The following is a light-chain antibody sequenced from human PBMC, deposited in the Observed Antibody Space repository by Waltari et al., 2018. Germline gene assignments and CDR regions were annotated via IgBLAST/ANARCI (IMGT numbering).Light chain of an antibody. V-gene: IGLV3-9*01. CDR3: QVWDSSTAV. J-gene: IGLJ7*01. Sequence: SYDLTQPLSVSVALGQTARITCGGNNIGGKNVHWYQPKPGQAPLLVIYRDKNRPSRIPERFSGSNSENTATLTITGAQGADEADYYCQVWDSSTAVFGGGTQLTVL. CDR2: RDK. CDR1: NIGGKN.